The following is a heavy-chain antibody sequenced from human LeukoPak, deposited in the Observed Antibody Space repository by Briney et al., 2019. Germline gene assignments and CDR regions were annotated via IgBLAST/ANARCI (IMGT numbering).Heavy chain of an antibody. Sequence: GGSLRLSCGASGFSFSNYDMHWVRQAPGKGLEWVAIISYDGSKKYYADSVKGRFTISRDNSKNTVYLQMNSLRAEDTAVYYCARAYSSSLGMDVWGQGTTVTVSS. V-gene: IGHV3-30-3*01. J-gene: IGHJ6*02. D-gene: IGHD6-6*01. CDR1: GFSFSNYD. CDR2: ISYDGSKK. CDR3: ARAYSSSLGMDV.